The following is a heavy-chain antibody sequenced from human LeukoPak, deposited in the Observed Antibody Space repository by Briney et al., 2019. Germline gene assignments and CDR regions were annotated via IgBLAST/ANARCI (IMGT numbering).Heavy chain of an antibody. CDR1: GGSFSGNG. V-gene: IGHV1-69*13. CDR2: IIPIFATA. Sequence: SVEVSCKASGGSFSGNGISWVRQAPGQGLQWMGGIIPIFATANSAQKFQGRVTITADEPTGTVYMELRSLRYEDTAVYYCARGGYCSGGVCPDAFDLWGQGTMVTVSS. J-gene: IGHJ3*01. CDR3: ARGGYCSGGVCPDAFDL. D-gene: IGHD2-8*02.